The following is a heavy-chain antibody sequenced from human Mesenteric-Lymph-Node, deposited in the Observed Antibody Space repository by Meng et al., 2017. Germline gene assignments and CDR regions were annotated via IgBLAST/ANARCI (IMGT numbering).Heavy chain of an antibody. CDR3: AREVGIRGFMDV. Sequence: GESLKISCAASGFILSSNGMDWVRQAPGKGLQWVAVIGHTGSTIYYAASVKGRFTISRDDSKNTVYLQMNSLRSDDTAVYFCAREVGIRGFMDVWGQGTTVTVSS. CDR2: IGHTGSTI. V-gene: IGHV3-30*03. CDR1: GFILSSNG. J-gene: IGHJ6*02. D-gene: IGHD3-10*01.